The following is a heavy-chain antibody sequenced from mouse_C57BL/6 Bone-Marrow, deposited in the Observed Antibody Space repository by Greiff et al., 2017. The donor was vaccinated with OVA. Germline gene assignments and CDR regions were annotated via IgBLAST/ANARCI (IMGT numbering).Heavy chain of an antibody. Sequence: EVQLQQSGPELVKPGASVKISCKASGYTFTDYYMNWVKQSPGKSLEWIGDINPNNGGTSYNQKFKGKATLTVDKSSSTAYMELRSLTSEDSAVYYCAGGYYYGSAWFAYWGQGTLVTVSA. CDR3: AGGYYYGSAWFAY. V-gene: IGHV1-26*01. CDR2: INPNNGGT. J-gene: IGHJ3*01. D-gene: IGHD1-1*01. CDR1: GYTFTDYY.